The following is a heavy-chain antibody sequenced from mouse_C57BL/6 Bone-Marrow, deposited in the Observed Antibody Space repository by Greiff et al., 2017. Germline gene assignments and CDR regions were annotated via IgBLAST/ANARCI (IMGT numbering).Heavy chain of an antibody. CDR1: GFTFSSYC. Sequence: EVKLVESGGDLVKPGRSLKLSCAASGFTFSSYCMSWVRQTPNKRLEWVANISSGGSYTYYPDSVKGRFTISRDNAKNTLYQQMSSLMSEDTSMYYCARHVKTESKSMDYWGQGTSVTVSS. J-gene: IGHJ4*01. CDR2: ISSGGSYT. V-gene: IGHV5-6*01. D-gene: IGHD6-2*01. CDR3: ARHVKTESKSMDY.